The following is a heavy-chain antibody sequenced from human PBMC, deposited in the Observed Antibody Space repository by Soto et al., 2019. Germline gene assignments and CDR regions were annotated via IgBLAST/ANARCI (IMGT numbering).Heavy chain of an antibody. V-gene: IGHV1-18*04. Sequence: AAVKVSCKASGYTFTSYGISWVRQAPGQGLEWMGWISAYNGNTNYAQKLQGRVTMTTDTSTSTAYMELRSLRSGDTAVYYCARGYYDILTAFGDYYYYGMDVWGQGTTVTVSS. CDR3: ARGYYDILTAFGDYYYYGMDV. J-gene: IGHJ6*02. D-gene: IGHD3-9*01. CDR1: GYTFTSYG. CDR2: ISAYNGNT.